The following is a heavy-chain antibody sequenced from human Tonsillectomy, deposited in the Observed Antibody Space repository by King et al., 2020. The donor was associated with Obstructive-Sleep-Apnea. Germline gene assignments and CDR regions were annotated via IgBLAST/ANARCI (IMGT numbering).Heavy chain of an antibody. D-gene: IGHD6-19*01. Sequence: VQLVESGAEVKKHGESLRISCKGSGYSFTSYWISWERQMPGKGLEWMGRIDPSDSDTNYSPSFQGNVTISADKSISTAYLQWSSLKASDTAMYYCARWDSSGWYDWFDPWGQGTLVTVSS. CDR1: GYSFTSYW. CDR2: IDPSDSDT. J-gene: IGHJ5*02. V-gene: IGHV5-10-1*01. CDR3: ARWDSSGWYDWFDP.